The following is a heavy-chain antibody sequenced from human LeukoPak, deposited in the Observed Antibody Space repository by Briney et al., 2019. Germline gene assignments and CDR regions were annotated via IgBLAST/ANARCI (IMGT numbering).Heavy chain of an antibody. CDR2: ISPYSGNT. CDR1: GYLFINYG. D-gene: IGHD6-19*01. J-gene: IGHJ4*02. V-gene: IGHV1-18*01. CDR3: ARVGSPDSENSGWKLFFDY. Sequence: ASVKVSCKASGYLFINYGITWLRQAPGKGLECMGWISPYSGNTDYAQKLQGRVTMTTDTSTNTAYMELRSLRSDDTAVYYCARVGSPDSENSGWKLFFDYWGQGTLVTVSS.